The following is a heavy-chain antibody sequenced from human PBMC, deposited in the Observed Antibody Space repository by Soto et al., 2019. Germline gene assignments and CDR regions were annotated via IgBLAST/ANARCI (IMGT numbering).Heavy chain of an antibody. CDR2: IYPGGVNI. Sequence: ASVKVSCKAIGYSFTSHYMHWVRQAPGQGLEWMGTIYPGGVNIGYAQKFKGRVTINPDTSKNQFSLQLNFVTPEDTAVYYCARGGSLNWYFDLWGRGTLVTVSS. CDR3: ARGGSLNWYFDL. D-gene: IGHD1-26*01. J-gene: IGHJ2*01. CDR1: GYSFTSHY. V-gene: IGHV1-46*01.